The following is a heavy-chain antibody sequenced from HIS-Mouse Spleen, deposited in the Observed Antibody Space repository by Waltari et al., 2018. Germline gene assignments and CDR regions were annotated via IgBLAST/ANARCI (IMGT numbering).Heavy chain of an antibody. V-gene: IGHV4-39*07. CDR2: IYYSGST. D-gene: IGHD3-16*01. CDR3: AKDISRGKGGAFDI. Sequence: QLQLQESGPGLVKPSETLSLTCTVSGGSISSSSYYWGWIRQPPGKGLEWIGSIYYSGSTYYNPSLKSRVTISVDTSKNQFSLKLSSVTAADTALYYCAKDISRGKGGAFDIWGQGTMVNVSS. J-gene: IGHJ3*02. CDR1: GGSISSSSYY.